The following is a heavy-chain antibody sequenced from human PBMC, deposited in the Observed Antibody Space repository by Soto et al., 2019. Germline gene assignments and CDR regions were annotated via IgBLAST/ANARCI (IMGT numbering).Heavy chain of an antibody. CDR2: ISNSGSTI. D-gene: IGHD6-19*01. V-gene: IGHV3-48*01. CDR3: AVVAVTYFFDL. J-gene: IGHJ4*02. CDR1: GFTFSSYS. Sequence: PGGSLRLSCAASGFTFSSYSMNWVRQAPGKGLEWVSYISNSGSTIYYADSVKGRFTISRDNAKSSLFLQMHSLRAEDTAVYYCAVVAVTYFFDLWGQGTLVTVSS.